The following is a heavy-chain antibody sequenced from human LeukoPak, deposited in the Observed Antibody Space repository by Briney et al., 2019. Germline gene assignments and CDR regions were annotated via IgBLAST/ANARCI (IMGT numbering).Heavy chain of an antibody. Sequence: GGSLRLSCAASGFPFNSFWMHWVRQAPGKGLVWVSDKNEYSTTIRYADSVKGRFTISRDNAKSILYLQMNNLRAEDTAMYFCARGGVNPVDHWGQGTLVTVSS. D-gene: IGHD1-14*01. J-gene: IGHJ4*02. V-gene: IGHV3-74*01. CDR3: ARGGVNPVDH. CDR2: KNEYSTTI. CDR1: GFPFNSFW.